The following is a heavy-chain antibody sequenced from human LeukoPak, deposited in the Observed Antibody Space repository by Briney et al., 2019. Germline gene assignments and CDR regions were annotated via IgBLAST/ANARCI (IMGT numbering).Heavy chain of an antibody. D-gene: IGHD3-16*01. CDR1: GFTFSSYS. CDR2: ISSSSSYI. CDR3: ARLHPMITFGGVIDAFDI. V-gene: IGHV3-21*01. Sequence: GGSLRLSCAASGFTFSSYSMNWVRQAPGMGLEWVSSISSSSSYIYYADSVKGRFTISRDNAKNSLYLQMNSLRAEDTAVYYCARLHPMITFGGVIDAFDIWGQGTMVTVSS. J-gene: IGHJ3*02.